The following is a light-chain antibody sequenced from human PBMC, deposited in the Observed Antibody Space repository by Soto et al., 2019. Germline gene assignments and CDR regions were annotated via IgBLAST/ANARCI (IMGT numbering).Light chain of an antibody. CDR2: DVN. J-gene: IGLJ3*02. V-gene: IGLV2-14*01. Sequence: QSALTQPASVSGSPGQSITISCTGTSSDVGGYDYVSWYQQHPGKAPKLVIYDVNNRPSGVSNRFSGSKSGNTASLTISGLQAEDEADYYCKSYTSGSTPWVFGGGTKLTVL. CDR1: SSDVGGYDY. CDR3: KSYTSGSTPWV.